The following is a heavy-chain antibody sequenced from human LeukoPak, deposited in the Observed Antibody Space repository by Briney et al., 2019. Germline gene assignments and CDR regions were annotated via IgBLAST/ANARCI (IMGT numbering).Heavy chain of an antibody. D-gene: IGHD3-10*01. CDR1: GYSFTSYW. Sequence: GESLKISCKGSGYSFTSYWISWVRQMPGKVLEWMGGVDPSDSYTNYSPSFEGHVTISADKSISTAYLQWSSLKASDTAMYYCAGDVYYDSYGMDVWGQGTTVTVSS. CDR3: AGDVYYDSYGMDV. V-gene: IGHV5-10-1*01. CDR2: VDPSDSYT. J-gene: IGHJ6*02.